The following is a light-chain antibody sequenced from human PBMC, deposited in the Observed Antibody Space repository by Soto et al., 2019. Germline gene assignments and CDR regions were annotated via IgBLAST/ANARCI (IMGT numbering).Light chain of an antibody. CDR2: GAS. CDR3: QQRSNWPLT. CDR1: QSVISN. Sequence: EILMTQSPATLSVSPGERATLSCRASQSVISNLAWYQQKTGQAPRILIYGASTRATGIPARFSGSGSGTDFTLTISSLEPEDFEVYYCQQRSNWPLTFGQGTRLEIK. J-gene: IGKJ5*01. V-gene: IGKV3-11*01.